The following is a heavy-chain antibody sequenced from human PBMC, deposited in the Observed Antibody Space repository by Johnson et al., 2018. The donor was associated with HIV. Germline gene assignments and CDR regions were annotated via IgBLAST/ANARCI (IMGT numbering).Heavy chain of an antibody. CDR2: ISYDGSNK. Sequence: QVQLVESGGGVVQPGRSLRLSCAASGFTFSSYAMHWVRQAPGKGLEWVAVISYDGSNKYYADSVKGRFTISRDNSKNTLYLQMNSLRAEDTAVYYCARDRVWFGELWDDAFDIWGQGTMVTVSS. CDR3: ARDRVWFGELWDDAFDI. D-gene: IGHD3-10*01. J-gene: IGHJ3*02. CDR1: GFTFSSYA. V-gene: IGHV3-30-3*01.